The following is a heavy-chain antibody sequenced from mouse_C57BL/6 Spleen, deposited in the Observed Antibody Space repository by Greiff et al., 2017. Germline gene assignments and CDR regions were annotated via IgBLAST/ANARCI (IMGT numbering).Heavy chain of an antibody. CDR1: GYTFTSYW. Sequence: VQLQQPGAELVKPGASVKLSCKASGYTFTSYWMHWVQQRPGQGLEWIGMIHPNSGSTNYNEKCKSKAKLTVDKSSSTNYMQLSSLTSEYSAVYYCVTTVVATTDYWGQGTTLTVSS. D-gene: IGHD1-1*01. CDR3: VTTVVATTDY. J-gene: IGHJ2*01. CDR2: IHPNSGST. V-gene: IGHV1-64*01.